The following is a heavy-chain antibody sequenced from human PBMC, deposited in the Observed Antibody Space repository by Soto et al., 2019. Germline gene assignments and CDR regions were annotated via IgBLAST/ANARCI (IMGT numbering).Heavy chain of an antibody. CDR1: GITFGSRA. CDR2: ISGDGSST. CDR3: ARSLPGTYGAFDL. Sequence: EVQLLESGGDLIQPGGSLRLSCVASGITFGSRAMSWVRQSPGKGLVWVSRISGDGSSTTYADSVRGRFTISRDNAKNTVYLQMDSLRAEDTAVYYCARSLPGTYGAFDLWGQGTMVTVSS. V-gene: IGHV3-74*02. D-gene: IGHD1-7*01. J-gene: IGHJ3*01.